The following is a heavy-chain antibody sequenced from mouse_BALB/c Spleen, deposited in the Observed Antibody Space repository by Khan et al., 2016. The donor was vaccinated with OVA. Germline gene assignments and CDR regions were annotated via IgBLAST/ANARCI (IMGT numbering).Heavy chain of an antibody. CDR2: ILPGSGST. CDR1: GYTFSSYW. J-gene: IGHJ3*01. D-gene: IGHD2-4*01. CDR3: ARSCDYARFAD. Sequence: QVQLQQSGAELMKPGASVKISCKATGYTFSSYWIEWVKQRPGHGLEWIGEILPGSGSTNYNEKFKGKATFTADTSSNTAYMQLSSLTSEDSAVYYCARSCDYARFADWCQGTLVTVAA. V-gene: IGHV1-9*01.